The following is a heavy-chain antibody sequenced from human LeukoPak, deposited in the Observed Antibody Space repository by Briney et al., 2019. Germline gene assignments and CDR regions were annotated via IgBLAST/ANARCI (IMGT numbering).Heavy chain of an antibody. Sequence: PSETLSLTCTVSGGSISSYYWSWIRQPPRKGLEWIGYIYYSGSTNYNPSLKSRVTISVDTSENQFSLKLSSVTAADTAVYYCARRKWELFDYWGQGTLVTVSS. CDR3: ARRKWELFDY. V-gene: IGHV4-59*08. D-gene: IGHD1-26*01. CDR1: GGSISSYY. J-gene: IGHJ4*02. CDR2: IYYSGST.